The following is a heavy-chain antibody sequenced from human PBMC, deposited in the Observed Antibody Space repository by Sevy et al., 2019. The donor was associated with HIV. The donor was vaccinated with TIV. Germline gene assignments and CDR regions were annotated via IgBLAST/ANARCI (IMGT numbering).Heavy chain of an antibody. CDR1: GFTVTSNY. CDR2: FYNGDST. Sequence: GGSLRLSCAATGFTVTSNYMSWVRQGPGKGLEWLSGFYNGDSTQYADSVKGRFTISRDKSNNTLYLQMDSLRAEDTAVYYRAREAGSSSFDYWGQGTLVTVSS. V-gene: IGHV3-53*01. CDR3: AREAGSSSFDY. D-gene: IGHD6-13*01. J-gene: IGHJ4*02.